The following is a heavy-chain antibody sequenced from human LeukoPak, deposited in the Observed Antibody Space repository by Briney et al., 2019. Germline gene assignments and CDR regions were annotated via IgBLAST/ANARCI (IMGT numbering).Heavy chain of an antibody. Sequence: ASVKVSCMASGYTFTSYDINWVRQATGQGLEWMGWINPSTGKTGYAQRFQGRVTMTRNTSISTAYVELSSLRFEDTAMYYCARGRARYGMDVWGQGTTVTVSS. V-gene: IGHV1-8*01. CDR2: INPSTGKT. CDR3: ARGRARYGMDV. CDR1: GYTFTSYD. J-gene: IGHJ6*02.